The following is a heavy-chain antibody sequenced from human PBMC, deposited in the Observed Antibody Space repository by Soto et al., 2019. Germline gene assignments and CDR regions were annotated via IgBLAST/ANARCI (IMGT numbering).Heavy chain of an antibody. CDR1: GCSFISYW. D-gene: IGHD6-6*01. V-gene: IGHV5-10-1*01. J-gene: IGHJ6*02. Sequence: GESLKISWKGSGCSFISYWISWVRQMPGKGLEWMGRIDPSDSYTNYSPSFQGHVTISADKSISTAYLQWSSLKASDTAMYYCARHSSGLIYGMDVWGQGTTVTVSS. CDR3: ARHSSGLIYGMDV. CDR2: IDPSDSYT.